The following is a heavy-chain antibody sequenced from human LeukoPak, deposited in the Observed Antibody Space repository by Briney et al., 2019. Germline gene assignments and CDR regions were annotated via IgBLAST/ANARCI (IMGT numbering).Heavy chain of an antibody. CDR2: ISSSSSYI. CDR3: ARDGDSSGYYQGDAFDI. CDR1: GFTFSSYS. V-gene: IGHV3-21*01. J-gene: IGHJ3*02. D-gene: IGHD3-22*01. Sequence: GGSLRLSCAASGFTFSSYSMNWVRQAPGKGLEWVSSISSSSSYIYYADSAKGRFTISRDNAKNSLYLQMNSLRAEDTAVYYCARDGDSSGYYQGDAFDIWGQGTMVTVSS.